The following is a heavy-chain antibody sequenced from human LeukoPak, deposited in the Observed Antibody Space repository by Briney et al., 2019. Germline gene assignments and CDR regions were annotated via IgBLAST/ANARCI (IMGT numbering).Heavy chain of an antibody. CDR2: IRSKAYGGTT. J-gene: IGHJ4*02. V-gene: IGHV3-49*04. CDR3: TRDYDILTGLTY. D-gene: IGHD3-9*01. Sequence: PGGSLRLSCTASGFTFGDYAMSWVRQAPGKGLEWVGFIRSKAYGGTTEYAASVKGRFTISRDDSKSIAYLQMNSLKTEDTAVYYCTRDYDILTGLTYWGQGTLVTVSS. CDR1: GFTFGDYA.